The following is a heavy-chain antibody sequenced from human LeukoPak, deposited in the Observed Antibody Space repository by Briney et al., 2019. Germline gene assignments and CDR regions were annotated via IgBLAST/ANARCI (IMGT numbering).Heavy chain of an antibody. Sequence: ASVKVSCKASGYTFTAYYIHWVRQAPGHGLEWMGWINPDSGGTNSAQNFQGRVTMTRDTSITTAYMELSRVTSDDTAVYYCARGGLWFGELWDLYFDLWGRGTLITVSS. CDR2: INPDSGGT. J-gene: IGHJ2*01. D-gene: IGHD3-10*01. V-gene: IGHV1-2*02. CDR3: ARGGLWFGELWDLYFDL. CDR1: GYTFTAYY.